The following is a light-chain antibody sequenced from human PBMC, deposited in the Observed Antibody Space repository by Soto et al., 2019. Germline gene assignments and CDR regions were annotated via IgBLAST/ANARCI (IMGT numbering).Light chain of an antibody. CDR1: QSVSRNF. CDR2: GAS. Sequence: EIVLTQSPGTLSLSPGESATLSCRASQSVSRNFLAWFQQKPGQAPRLLIYGASSRATGIPDKFSGSGSGTDFALTISRLEPEDFAVYYCQQYGISPRTFGQGTKVEIK. J-gene: IGKJ1*01. V-gene: IGKV3-20*01. CDR3: QQYGISPRT.